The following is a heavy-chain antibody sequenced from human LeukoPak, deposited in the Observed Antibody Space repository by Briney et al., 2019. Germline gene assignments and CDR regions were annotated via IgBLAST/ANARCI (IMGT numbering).Heavy chain of an antibody. Sequence: PGGSLRLSCAASGFTVSSNYMSWVRQAPGKGLEWVSVIYSGGSTYYADSVKGRFTISRDNAKNSLYLQMNSLRAEDTAVYYCANYYYDSTSYPYWGQGTLVTVSS. CDR3: ANYYYDSTSYPY. CDR2: IYSGGST. D-gene: IGHD3-22*01. J-gene: IGHJ4*02. V-gene: IGHV3-53*01. CDR1: GFTVSSNY.